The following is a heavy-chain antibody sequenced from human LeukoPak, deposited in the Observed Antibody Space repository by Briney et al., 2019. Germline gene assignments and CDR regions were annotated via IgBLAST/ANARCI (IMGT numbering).Heavy chain of an antibody. V-gene: IGHV4-59*01. J-gene: IGHJ6*02. D-gene: IGHD1-26*01. CDR2: IYYSGST. CDR3: ARAQSYNYYYYGMDV. Sequence: SETLSLTCTVSGGSISSYYLSWIRQPPGKGLEWIGYIYYSGSTNYNPSLKSRVTISVDTSKNQFSLKLSSVTAADTAVYYCARAQSYNYYYYGMDVWGQGTTVTVSS. CDR1: GGSISSYY.